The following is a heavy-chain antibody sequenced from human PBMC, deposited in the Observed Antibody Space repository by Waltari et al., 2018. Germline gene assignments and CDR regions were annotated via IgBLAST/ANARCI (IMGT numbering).Heavy chain of an antibody. J-gene: IGHJ6*02. Sequence: EVQLVESGGGLVQPGGSLRLSCAASGFTFSSYSMNWVRQAPGKGLEWVGRIKSKTDGGTTDDAAPVKGRFTISRDDSKNTLYLQMNSLKTEDTAVYYCARASSYSSGWYSPLGYYGMDVWGQGTTVTVSS. CDR3: ARASSYSSGWYSPLGYYGMDV. CDR1: GFTFSSYS. D-gene: IGHD6-19*01. V-gene: IGHV3-15*01. CDR2: IKSKTDGGTT.